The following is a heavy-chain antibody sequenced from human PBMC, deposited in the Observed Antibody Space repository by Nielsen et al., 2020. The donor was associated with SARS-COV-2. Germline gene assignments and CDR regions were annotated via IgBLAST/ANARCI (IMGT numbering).Heavy chain of an antibody. D-gene: IGHD3-3*01. V-gene: IGHV3-20*01. CDR3: ARDKSPYDFWSGYLGFDP. CDR1: GFTFDDYG. CDR2: INWNGGST. J-gene: IGHJ5*02. Sequence: LKISRAASGFTFDDYGMSWVRQAPGKGLEWVSGINWNGGSTGYADSVKGRFTISRDNAKNSLYLQMNSLRAEDTALYHCARDKSPYDFWSGYLGFDPWGQGTLVTVSS.